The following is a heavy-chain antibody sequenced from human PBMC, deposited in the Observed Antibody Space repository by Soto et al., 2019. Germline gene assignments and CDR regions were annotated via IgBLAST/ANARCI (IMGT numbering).Heavy chain of an antibody. CDR2: ISAYNGNT. D-gene: IGHD5-12*01. V-gene: IGHV1-18*01. CDR1: GYTFTSYG. J-gene: IGHJ4*02. Sequence: ASVKVSCKASGYTFTSYGISWVRQAPGQGLEWMGWISAYNGNTNYAQKLQGRVTMTTDTSPSTAYMELRSLRSDDTAVYYCARDRDGYEALGHDYWAQGTMVTVSS. CDR3: ARDRDGYEALGHDY.